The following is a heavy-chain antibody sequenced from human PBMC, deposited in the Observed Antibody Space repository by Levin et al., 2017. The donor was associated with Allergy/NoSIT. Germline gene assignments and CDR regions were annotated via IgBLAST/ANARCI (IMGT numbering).Heavy chain of an antibody. CDR2: IIPIFGRT. J-gene: IGHJ2*01. CDR1: GGAFSSYT. CDR3: ARGRGIALITHPSSYWFFDE. D-gene: IGHD2-8*01. V-gene: IGHV1-69*13. Sequence: SVKVSCKVSGGAFSSYTFNWVRQAPGQGLEWMGGIIPIFGRTHYAQNFQGRVTITADESTTTVYVELTSLKSDDTAVYYCARGRGIALITHPSSYWFFDEWGRGTLVTVSS.